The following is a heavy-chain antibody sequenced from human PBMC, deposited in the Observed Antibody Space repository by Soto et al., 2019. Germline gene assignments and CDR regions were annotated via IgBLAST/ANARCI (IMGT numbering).Heavy chain of an antibody. D-gene: IGHD1-1*01. CDR1: GYTFPNYY. Sequence: GASVKVSCKASGYTFPNYYMYWVRQAPGQGLEWMGFINPSGGTTAYAQKFQGRLTMTSDTSTSTVYMELSSLRSEDTAMYYCSRTLVPTGTDYWGQGTLVTVSS. CDR2: INPSGGTT. CDR3: SRTLVPTGTDY. J-gene: IGHJ4*02. V-gene: IGHV1-46*03.